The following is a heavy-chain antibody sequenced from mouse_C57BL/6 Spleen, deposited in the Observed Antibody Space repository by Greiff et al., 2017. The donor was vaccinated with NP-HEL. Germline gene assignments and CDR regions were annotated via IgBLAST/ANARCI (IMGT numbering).Heavy chain of an antibody. D-gene: IGHD2-5*01. CDR2: IYPGSGNT. V-gene: IGHV1-66*01. Sequence: QVQLQQSGPELVKPGASVKISCKASGYSFTSYYIHWVKQRPGQGLEWIGWIYPGSGNTKYNEKFKGKATLTADTSSSTAYMQLSSLTSEDSAVYYCARCSNYYAMDYWGQGTSVTVSS. CDR1: GYSFTSYY. J-gene: IGHJ4*01. CDR3: ARCSNYYAMDY.